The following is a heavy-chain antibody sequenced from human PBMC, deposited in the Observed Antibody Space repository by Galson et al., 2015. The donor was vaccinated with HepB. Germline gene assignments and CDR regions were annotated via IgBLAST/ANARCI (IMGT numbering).Heavy chain of an antibody. Sequence: SVKVSCKASGYTFTSYGISWVRQAPGQGLEWMGWISAYNGNTNYAQKLQGRVTMTTDTSTSTAYMELRSLRSDDTAVYYCARGQQLGPNCPWFDPWGQGTLVTVSS. D-gene: IGHD6-13*01. CDR3: ARGQQLGPNCPWFDP. CDR1: GYTFTSYG. J-gene: IGHJ5*02. V-gene: IGHV1-18*04. CDR2: ISAYNGNT.